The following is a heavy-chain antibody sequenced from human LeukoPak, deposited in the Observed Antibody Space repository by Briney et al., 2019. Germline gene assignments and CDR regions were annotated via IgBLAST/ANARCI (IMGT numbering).Heavy chain of an antibody. CDR2: ISAYNGNT. CDR1: GYTFTSYG. J-gene: IGHJ4*02. V-gene: IGHV1-18*01. CDR3: ARDRGYSGYDYSRPLVIVSFDY. Sequence: GASVKVSCKASGYTFTSYGISWVRQAPGQGLEWMGWISAYNGNTNYARKLQGRVTMTTDTSTSTAYMELRSLRSDDTAVYYCARDRGYSGYDYSRPLVIVSFDYWGQGTLVTVSS. D-gene: IGHD5-12*01.